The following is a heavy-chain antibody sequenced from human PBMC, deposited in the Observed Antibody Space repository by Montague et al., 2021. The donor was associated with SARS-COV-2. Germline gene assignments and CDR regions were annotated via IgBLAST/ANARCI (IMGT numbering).Heavy chain of an antibody. D-gene: IGHD3-10*01. V-gene: IGHV4-34*12. J-gene: IGHJ6*02. CDR1: GASFSGYY. CDR2: VIHSGTT. Sequence: SETRSLTCHVYGASFSGYYWSWVRQSPGKGLEWIGEVIHSGTTNYNPSLKGRVTISIDSSNDRFSLRLTSLTAADTGVYYCASEGFFYYGSGNYYRSALDDWGQGTTVTVSS. CDR3: ASEGFFYYGSGNYYRSALDD.